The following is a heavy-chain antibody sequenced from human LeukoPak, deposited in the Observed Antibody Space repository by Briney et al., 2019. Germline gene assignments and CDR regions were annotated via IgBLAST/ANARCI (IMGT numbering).Heavy chain of an antibody. D-gene: IGHD5-18*01. J-gene: IGHJ4*02. CDR3: ARRGYSYGYGFDY. Sequence: GGSLRLSCAASGFTFSSYAMNWVRQAPGRGLEWGSATSESGSRTYYADSVTGRFTISRDNSKNTLYLQTNSLWAEDPAVYYCARRGYSYGYGFDYWRQGTLVTVSS. CDR2: TSESGSRT. CDR1: GFTFSSYA. V-gene: IGHV3-23*01.